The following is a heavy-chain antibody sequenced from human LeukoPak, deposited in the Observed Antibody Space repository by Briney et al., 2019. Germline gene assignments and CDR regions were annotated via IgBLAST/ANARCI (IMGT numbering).Heavy chain of an antibody. Sequence: SETLSLTCAVYGGSFSGYYWSWIRQPPGKGLEWIGEINHSGSTNYNPSLKSRVTISVDTSKNQFSLKLSSVTAADTAVYYCARFGATVTTTASNDAFDIWGQGTMVTVSS. CDR3: ARFGATVTTTASNDAFDI. V-gene: IGHV4-34*01. CDR1: GGSFSGYY. J-gene: IGHJ3*02. CDR2: INHSGST. D-gene: IGHD4-17*01.